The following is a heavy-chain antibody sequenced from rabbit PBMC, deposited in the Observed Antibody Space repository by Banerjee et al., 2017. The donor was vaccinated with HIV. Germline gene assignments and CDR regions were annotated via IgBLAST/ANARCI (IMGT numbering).Heavy chain of an antibody. V-gene: IGHV1S47*01. CDR3: VRDLYAGYAGYGYANFNL. CDR2: IDPVFGST. Sequence: QEQLVESGGGLVQPGGSLKLSCKASGFDFSSYGVSWVRQAPGKGLEWIGYIDPVFGSTYYASWVNGRFTISSHNAQNTLYLQLNSLTAADTATYFCVRDLYAGYAGYGYANFNLWGPGTLVTVS. J-gene: IGHJ4*01. D-gene: IGHD6-1*01. CDR1: GFDFSSYG.